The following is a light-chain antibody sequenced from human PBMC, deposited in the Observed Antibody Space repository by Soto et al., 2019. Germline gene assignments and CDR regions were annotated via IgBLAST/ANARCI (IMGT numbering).Light chain of an antibody. Sequence: QSALTQPPSASGSPGQSVTISCTGTSSDVGGSNYVSWYQQHPGKVPKLIIYDVTKRPSGVPDRFSGSKSGNTASLAVSGLQAEDEADYYGSSQAGNNVIFGGGTKLTVL. CDR2: DVT. V-gene: IGLV2-8*01. J-gene: IGLJ2*01. CDR1: SSDVGGSNY. CDR3: SSQAGNNVI.